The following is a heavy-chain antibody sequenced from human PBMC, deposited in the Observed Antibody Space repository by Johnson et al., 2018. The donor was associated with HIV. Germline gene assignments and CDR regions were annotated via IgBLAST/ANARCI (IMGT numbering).Heavy chain of an antibody. Sequence: VESGGGVVQPGRSLRLSCAASGFTFSNYAMHWVRQAPGRGLEWVAVTSNDGSNKYYADSVKGRFTIYRDNFKNTLYLQMNSLRAEDTAMYYCAKGHSSGYPKDAFDIWGQGTMVTVSS. CDR2: TSNDGSNK. CDR3: AKGHSSGYPKDAFDI. J-gene: IGHJ3*02. CDR1: GFTFSNYA. D-gene: IGHD3-22*01. V-gene: IGHV3-30*04.